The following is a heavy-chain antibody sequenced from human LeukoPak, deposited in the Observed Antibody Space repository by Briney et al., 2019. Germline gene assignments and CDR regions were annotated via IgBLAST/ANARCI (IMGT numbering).Heavy chain of an antibody. CDR3: ASGTSAARFDY. CDR1: GGSISSFY. CDR2: IYYSGST. J-gene: IGHJ4*02. V-gene: IGHV4-59*12. Sequence: SETLSLTCTVSGGSISSFYWNWIRQPPGKGLEWIGFIYYSGSTNYNPSLKSRVTISVDTSKNQFSLKLSSVTAADTAVYYCASGTSAARFDYWGQGTLVTVSS. D-gene: IGHD1-26*01.